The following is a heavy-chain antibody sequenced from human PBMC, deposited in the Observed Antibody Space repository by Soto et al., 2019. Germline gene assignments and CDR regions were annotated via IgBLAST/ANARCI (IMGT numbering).Heavy chain of an antibody. V-gene: IGHV4-59*01. CDR3: ARGGASSKWPDH. D-gene: IGHD5-12*01. CDR1: GGSISGYY. J-gene: IGHJ5*02. CDR2: IYYTGDT. Sequence: FLTCTVSGGSISGYYWSWIRQPPGKGLEWIGYIYYTGDTIYNPSLNSRVTMSVDTSKNQFSLHLNYVTAADTAVYYCARGGASSKWPDHWGQGTMVTVSA.